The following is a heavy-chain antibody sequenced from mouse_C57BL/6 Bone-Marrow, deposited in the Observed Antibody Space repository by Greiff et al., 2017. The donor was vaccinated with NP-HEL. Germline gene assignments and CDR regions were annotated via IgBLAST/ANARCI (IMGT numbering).Heavy chain of an antibody. D-gene: IGHD2-2*01. CDR1: GFTFSDYY. Sequence: EVQLVESGGGLVQPGASLKLSCAASGFTFSDYYMYWVRQTPEKRLEWVAYISNGGGSTYYTDNVKGRFTLSRDNANNTHYLQMSRLTSEDSAVYFCARHEPDGYVVGYFDVWGKGTTLTVSS. CDR2: ISNGGGST. J-gene: IGHJ2*01. CDR3: ARHEPDGYVVGYFDV. V-gene: IGHV5-12*01.